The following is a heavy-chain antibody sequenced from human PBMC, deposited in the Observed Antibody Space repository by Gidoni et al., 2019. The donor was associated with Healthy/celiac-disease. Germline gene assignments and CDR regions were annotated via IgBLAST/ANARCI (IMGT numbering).Heavy chain of an antibody. CDR2: ISYDGSNK. Sequence: QVQLVESGGGVVQPGRSLRISCPALGFTFSGYGMHWVRQAPGKGREWVAVISYDGSNKYYADSVKGRFTISRDNSKNTLYLQMNSLRAEDTAVYYCAKGVLGDQLPQFDYWGQGTLVTVSS. CDR1: GFTFSGYG. V-gene: IGHV3-30*18. J-gene: IGHJ4*02. D-gene: IGHD2-2*01. CDR3: AKGVLGDQLPQFDY.